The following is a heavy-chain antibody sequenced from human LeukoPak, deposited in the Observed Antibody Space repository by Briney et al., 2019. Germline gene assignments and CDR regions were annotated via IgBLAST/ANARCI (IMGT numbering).Heavy chain of an antibody. CDR3: ARDLSHRYYHSTGYAFDY. Sequence: ASVKVSCKASGYIFTSYSMHWVRRAPGQGLEWMGLINTSGGTTNYAQKFQGRVTMTRDTSTSTVYMDLSSLRSEDTAMYYCARDLSHRYYHSTGYAFDYWGQGTLVTVSS. CDR2: INTSGGTT. D-gene: IGHD3-22*01. J-gene: IGHJ4*02. CDR1: GYIFTSYS. V-gene: IGHV1-46*01.